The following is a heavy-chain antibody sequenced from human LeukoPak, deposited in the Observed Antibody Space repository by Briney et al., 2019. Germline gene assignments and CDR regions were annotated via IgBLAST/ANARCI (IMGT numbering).Heavy chain of an antibody. J-gene: IGHJ3*02. D-gene: IGHD3-22*01. CDR2: INHSGSA. V-gene: IGHV4-34*01. CDR3: AREGYYYDSSGYYGAFDI. Sequence: SETLSLTCAVYGGSFSGYYWSWIRQPPGKGLEWIGEINHSGSANYNPSLKSRVTISVDTSKNQFSLKLSSVTAADTAVYYCAREGYYYDSSGYYGAFDIWGQGTMVTVSS. CDR1: GGSFSGYY.